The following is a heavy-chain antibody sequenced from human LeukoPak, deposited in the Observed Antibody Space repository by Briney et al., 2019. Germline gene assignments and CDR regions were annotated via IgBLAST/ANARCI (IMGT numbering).Heavy chain of an antibody. V-gene: IGHV3-23*01. CDR1: GFTFSSYA. J-gene: IGHJ6*03. Sequence: GGSLRLSCAASGFTFSSYAMSWGRQAPGKGLEWVSSISGSGGSNYYADSVKGRFTISRDNSKNTLYLQMGSLRAEDMAVYYCARDGALSSSWPYYYYYYMDVWGKGTTVTVSS. D-gene: IGHD6-13*01. CDR3: ARDGALSSSWPYYYYYYMDV. CDR2: ISGSGGSN.